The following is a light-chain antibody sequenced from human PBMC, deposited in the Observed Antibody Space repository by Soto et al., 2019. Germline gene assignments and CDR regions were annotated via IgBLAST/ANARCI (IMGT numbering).Light chain of an antibody. CDR3: QQYKNWPGT. CDR1: QSISNN. J-gene: IGKJ1*01. V-gene: IGKV3-15*01. Sequence: DIVLPKSRATLYLSPGDRATLSCRASQSISNNVAWYQTRPGQAPRLRSDGASTRATGIPARFSGRGSGTEFTLTISSLQSEDFAVYYCQQYKNWPGTFGQGTKVDIK. CDR2: GAS.